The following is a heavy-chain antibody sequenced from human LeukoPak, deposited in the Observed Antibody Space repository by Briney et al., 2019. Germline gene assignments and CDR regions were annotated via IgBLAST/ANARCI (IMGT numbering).Heavy chain of an antibody. J-gene: IGHJ4*02. V-gene: IGHV3-64D*06. Sequence: GGSLRLSCSASGFTFSRYAMHWVRQAPGKGLEYVSGISSNGGSTYYADSVKGRFTISRDNSKNTLYLQMSSLRAEDTAVYYCVKSGSYYNEPYYFDDWGQGTLVAVSS. CDR2: ISSNGGST. D-gene: IGHD3-10*01. CDR3: VKSGSYYNEPYYFDD. CDR1: GFTFSRYA.